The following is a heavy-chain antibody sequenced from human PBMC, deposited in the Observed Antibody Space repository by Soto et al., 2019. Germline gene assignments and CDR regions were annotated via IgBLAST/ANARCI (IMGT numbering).Heavy chain of an antibody. V-gene: IGHV3-21*01. CDR1: GFTLSSYN. CDR2: ISSGRTSI. Sequence: GGSLRLSCAASGFTLSSYNMNWVRQAPGKGLEWVSSISSGRTSIFYADSVKGRFSISRENAKNSLYLQMNSLRAEDTAAYYCARGYDSSAGDYWGQGTLVTVSS. CDR3: ARGYDSSAGDY. J-gene: IGHJ4*02. D-gene: IGHD3-22*01.